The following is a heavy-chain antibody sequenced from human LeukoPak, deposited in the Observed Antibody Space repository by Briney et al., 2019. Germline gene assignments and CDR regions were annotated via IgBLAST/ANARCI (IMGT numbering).Heavy chain of an antibody. D-gene: IGHD2-21*01. V-gene: IGHV1-8*01. CDR1: GYTFTTYD. CDR2: MNPNSGNT. J-gene: IGHJ4*02. Sequence: GASVKVSCKASGYTFTTYDINWVRQATGQGLEWMAWMNPNSGNTGYAQKFQGRVTMTRNTSISTAYMELSSLRSEDTAVYYCARVAGSCGGDCYRLVYWGQGTLVTVAS. CDR3: ARVAGSCGGDCYRLVY.